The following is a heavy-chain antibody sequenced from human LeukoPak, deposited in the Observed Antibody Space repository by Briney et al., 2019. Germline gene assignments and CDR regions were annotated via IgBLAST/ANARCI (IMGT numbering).Heavy chain of an antibody. J-gene: IGHJ1*01. V-gene: IGHV3-7*01. CDR3: ARTSGTGWSH. D-gene: IGHD3-9*01. Sequence: GGSLRLSCAASGFTVSSIHMVWVRQAPGKGLGWVASIKHDGSEKYYVDSVKGRFTISRDNAKNSLYLQMDSLRAEDTAVYFCARTSGTGWSHWGQGTLVTVSS. CDR1: GFTVSSIH. CDR2: IKHDGSEK.